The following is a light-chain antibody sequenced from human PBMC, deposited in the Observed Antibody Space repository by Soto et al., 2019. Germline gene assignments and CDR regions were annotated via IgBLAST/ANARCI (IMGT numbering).Light chain of an antibody. CDR3: QQRINWPLT. Sequence: ETVLTQSPAILSLSPGERATLSCRASQSVCTYLAWYQQKPGQAPRLLIYDASNRATGIPDRFIGSGSGTDFTLTIGGLEPEGSAVYYCQQRINWPLTFGGGTKVEI. CDR2: DAS. CDR1: QSVCTY. J-gene: IGKJ4*01. V-gene: IGKV3-11*01.